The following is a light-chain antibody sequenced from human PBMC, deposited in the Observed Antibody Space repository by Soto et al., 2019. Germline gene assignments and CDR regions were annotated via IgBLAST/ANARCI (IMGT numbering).Light chain of an antibody. J-gene: IGKJ4*01. V-gene: IGKV3-15*01. CDR1: QSVNSD. CDR2: DAS. Sequence: EIVMTQSPVTLSVSPGEIATLSCRASQSVNSDLAWYQQKPGQAPKLLIYDASTRATGIPARFSGSGSGTEFTLSLSGLQSEDFAVYYCQQYNNWHPLTFGGGTKVEIK. CDR3: QQYNNWHPLT.